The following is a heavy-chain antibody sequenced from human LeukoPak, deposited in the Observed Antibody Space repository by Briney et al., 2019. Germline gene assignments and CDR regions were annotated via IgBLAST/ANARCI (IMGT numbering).Heavy chain of an antibody. D-gene: IGHD3-10*01. CDR1: GYTFTSYD. V-gene: IGHV1-8*01. CDR2: MNPNSGNT. J-gene: IGHJ4*02. CDR3: ASVFGDYYGSGSYPY. Sequence: ASVKVSCKASGYTFTSYDINWVRQATGQGLKWMGWMNPNSGNTGYAQKFQGRVTMTRNTSISTAYMELSSLRSEDTAVYYCASVFGDYYGSGSYPYWGQGTLVTVSS.